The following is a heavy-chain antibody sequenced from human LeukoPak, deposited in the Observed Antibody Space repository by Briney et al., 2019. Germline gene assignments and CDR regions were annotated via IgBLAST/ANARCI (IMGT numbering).Heavy chain of an antibody. CDR2: ISGSGGST. CDR1: GFTFSSYA. Sequence: GGSLRLSCAASGFTFSSYAMSWVRQAPGKGLVWVSAISGSGGSTYYADSVKGRFTISRDNSENTLYLQMNSLRAEDTAVYYCAKAGPSIAVAGTGGDYWGQGTLVTVSS. J-gene: IGHJ4*02. V-gene: IGHV3-23*01. CDR3: AKAGPSIAVAGTGGDY. D-gene: IGHD6-19*01.